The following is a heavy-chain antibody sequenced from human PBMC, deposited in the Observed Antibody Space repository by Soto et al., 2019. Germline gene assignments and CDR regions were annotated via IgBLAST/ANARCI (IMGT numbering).Heavy chain of an antibody. J-gene: IGHJ4*02. V-gene: IGHV1-46*03. CDR1: GYTFTSYY. Sequence: GASVKVSCKASGYTFTSYYMHWVRQAPGQGLEWMGIINPSGGSTSYAQKFQGRVTMTRDTSTSTVYMELSSPRSEDTAVYYCARVAQAPDSSGHFDYWGQGTLVTVSS. CDR2: INPSGGST. D-gene: IGHD6-19*01. CDR3: ARVAQAPDSSGHFDY.